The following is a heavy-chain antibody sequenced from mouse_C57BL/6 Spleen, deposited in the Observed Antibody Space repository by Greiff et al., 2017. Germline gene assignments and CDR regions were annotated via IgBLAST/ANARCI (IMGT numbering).Heavy chain of an antibody. CDR1: GYTFTSYW. V-gene: IGHV1-69*01. CDR3: ARRPGTRYFDV. CDR2: IDPSGSYT. J-gene: IGHJ1*03. D-gene: IGHD2-13*01. Sequence: QVQLQQPGAELVMPGASVKLSCKASGYTFTSYWMHWVKPRPGQGLEWIGEIDPSGSYTNYNQKFKGKSTLTVDKSSSTAYMQLSSLTSEDSAVYYCARRPGTRYFDVWGTGTTVTVSS.